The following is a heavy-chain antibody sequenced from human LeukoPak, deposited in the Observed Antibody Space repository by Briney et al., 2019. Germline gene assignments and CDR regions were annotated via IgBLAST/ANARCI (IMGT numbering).Heavy chain of an antibody. CDR1: GFTFSSYA. J-gene: IGHJ5*02. D-gene: IGHD3-10*01. CDR2: ISYDGSNK. CDR3: AKDSAGAYYGSGSYPRT. V-gene: IGHV3-30*04. Sequence: GRSLRLSCAASGFTFSSYAMHWVRQAPGKGLEWVAVISYDGSNKYYADSVKGRFTISRDNSKNTLYLQMNSLRAEDTALYYCAKDSAGAYYGSGSYPRTWGQGTLVTVSS.